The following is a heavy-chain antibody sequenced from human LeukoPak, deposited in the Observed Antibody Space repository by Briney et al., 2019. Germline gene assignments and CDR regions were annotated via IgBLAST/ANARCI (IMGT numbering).Heavy chain of an antibody. V-gene: IGHV3-74*01. J-gene: IGHJ5*02. CDR3: ASRNSNGYSGTP. D-gene: IGHD3-22*01. Sequence: GGSLRLSCAASGFTFSSYWMHWVRQAPGKGLVWVSRINSDGSSTSYADSVKGRFTISRDNSKNTLYLQMNSLRAEDTAVYYCASRNSNGYSGTPWGQGTLVTVSS. CDR1: GFTFSSYW. CDR2: INSDGSST.